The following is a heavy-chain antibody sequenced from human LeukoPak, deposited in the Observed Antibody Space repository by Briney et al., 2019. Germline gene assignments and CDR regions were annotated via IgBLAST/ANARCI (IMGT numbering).Heavy chain of an antibody. CDR1: GGSFSGYY. D-gene: IGHD2-2*02. J-gene: IGHJ4*02. CDR2: TNHSGST. V-gene: IGHV4-34*01. Sequence: SETLSLTCAVYGGSFSGYYWSWIRQPPGKGLEWIGETNHSGSTNYNSSLKSRVTISVDTSKNQFSLKLSSVTAADTAVYYCARYCSSTSCYKALHFDYWGQGTLVTVSS. CDR3: ARYCSSTSCYKALHFDY.